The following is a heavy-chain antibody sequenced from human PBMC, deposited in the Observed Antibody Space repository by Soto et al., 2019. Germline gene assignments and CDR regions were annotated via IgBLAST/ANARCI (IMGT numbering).Heavy chain of an antibody. V-gene: IGHV3-23*01. CDR2: ISGSGGST. CDR3: AKDQGPSSGWYNWFDP. J-gene: IGHJ5*02. CDR1: GFTFSSYA. Sequence: GGSLRLSCAASGFTFSSYAMSWVRQAPGKGLEWVSAISGSGGSTYYADSVKGRFTISRDNSKNTLYLQMNSLRAEDTAVYYCAKDQGPSSGWYNWFDPWGQGTLVTVSS. D-gene: IGHD6-19*01.